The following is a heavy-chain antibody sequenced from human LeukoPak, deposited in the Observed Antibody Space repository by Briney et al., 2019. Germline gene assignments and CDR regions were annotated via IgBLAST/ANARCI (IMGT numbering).Heavy chain of an antibody. CDR2: ISYDGSNK. D-gene: IGHD6-13*01. CDR1: GFTFSSYA. J-gene: IGHJ6*03. CDR3: ARDSAAAGRAMGCYYYYMDV. V-gene: IGHV3-30*04. Sequence: PGGSLRLSCAASGFTFSSYAMHWVRQAPGKGLEWVAVISYDGSNKYYADSVKGRFTISRDNSKNTLYLQMNSLRAEDTAVYYCARDSAAAGRAMGCYYYYMDVWGKGTTVTVSS.